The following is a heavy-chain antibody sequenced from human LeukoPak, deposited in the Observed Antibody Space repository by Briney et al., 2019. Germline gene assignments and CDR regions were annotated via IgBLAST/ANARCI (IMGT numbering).Heavy chain of an antibody. CDR3: AKADATIGGAFDT. Sequence: PGGSLRLSCAASRFIFRNYAMSWVRQAPGRGLEWLSIISGTADSKYYADSVKGRFTISRDNPRSTLYLEMNILRAEDTAVYYCAKADATIGGAFDTCGQGTMVIVSS. V-gene: IGHV3-23*01. D-gene: IGHD3-16*01. J-gene: IGHJ3*02. CDR1: RFIFRNYA. CDR2: ISGTADSK.